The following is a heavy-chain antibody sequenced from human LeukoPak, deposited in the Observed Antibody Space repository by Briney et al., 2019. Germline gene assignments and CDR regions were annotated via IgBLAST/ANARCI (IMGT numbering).Heavy chain of an antibody. Sequence: GGSLRLSCAASGFTFSSYAMSWVRQAPGKGLEWVSAISGSGGSTNYADSVKGRFTISRDNSKNTLYLQMNSLRAEDTAVYYCAKVGDSSGYYWSYFDYWGQGTLVTVSS. CDR1: GFTFSSYA. V-gene: IGHV3-23*01. CDR2: ISGSGGST. J-gene: IGHJ4*02. D-gene: IGHD3-22*01. CDR3: AKVGDSSGYYWSYFDY.